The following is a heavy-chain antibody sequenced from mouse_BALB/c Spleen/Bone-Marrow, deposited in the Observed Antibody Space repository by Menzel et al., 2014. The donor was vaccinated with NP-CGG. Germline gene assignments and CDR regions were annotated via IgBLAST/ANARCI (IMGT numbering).Heavy chain of an antibody. CDR1: GFNIKDTY. CDR3: ARFNYYSMGYFDY. CDR2: IDPANGNT. V-gene: IGHV14-3*02. J-gene: IGHJ2*01. D-gene: IGHD1-1*01. Sequence: VQLQQSGAELVKPGASVKLSCTASGFNIKDTYMHWVKQRPEQGLEWIGRIDPANGNTKYDPKCQGKATITTDTSSNPAYLQLGILPSEDSAVYYCARFNYYSMGYFDYWGQGTTLTVSS.